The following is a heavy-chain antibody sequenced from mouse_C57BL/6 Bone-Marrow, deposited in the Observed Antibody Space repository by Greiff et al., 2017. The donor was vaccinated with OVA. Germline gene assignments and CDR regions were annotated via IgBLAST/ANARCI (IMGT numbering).Heavy chain of an antibody. D-gene: IGHD1-1*01. CDR3: ATYGSSHYAMDY. CDR2: ISDGGSYT. Sequence: EVQGVESGGGLVKPGGSLKLSCAASGFTFSSYAMSWVRQTPEKRLECVATISDGGSYTYYPDNVKGRFTISRDNAKNNLYLQMSHLKSEDTAMYYCATYGSSHYAMDYWGQGTSVTVSS. CDR1: GFTFSSYA. J-gene: IGHJ4*01. V-gene: IGHV5-4*01.